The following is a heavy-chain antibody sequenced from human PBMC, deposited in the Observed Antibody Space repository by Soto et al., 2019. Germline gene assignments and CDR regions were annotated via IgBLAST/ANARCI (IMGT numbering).Heavy chain of an antibody. J-gene: IGHJ4*02. V-gene: IGHV3-48*02. CDR3: ARGLGYGSGGSCYSDY. D-gene: IGHD2-15*01. CDR1: GFTFSTYS. Sequence: EVQLVESGGGLVQPGGSLRLSCAASGFTFSTYSMNWVRQAPGKGLEWVSYISSSSSTIYYADSVKGRFTISRDNAKNSLYLQMNSLRDEDTAVYYCARGLGYGSGGSCYSDYGGQGPLVTVSS. CDR2: ISSSSSTI.